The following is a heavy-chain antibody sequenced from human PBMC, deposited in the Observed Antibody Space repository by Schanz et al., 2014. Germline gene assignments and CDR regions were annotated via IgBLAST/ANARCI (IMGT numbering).Heavy chain of an antibody. CDR3: ARDHTTESYYSAGPPSDY. CDR1: GFTFSSYG. D-gene: IGHD1-26*01. CDR2: IWYDGSNK. V-gene: IGHV3-33*01. J-gene: IGHJ4*02. Sequence: ESGGGVVQPGRSLRLSCAASGFTFSSYGMHWVRQAPGKGLEWVAVIWYDGSNKYYADSVKGRFTISRDNSKNTLFLQMNSLRAEDTAVYYCARDHTTESYYSAGPPSDYWGQGTLLTVSS.